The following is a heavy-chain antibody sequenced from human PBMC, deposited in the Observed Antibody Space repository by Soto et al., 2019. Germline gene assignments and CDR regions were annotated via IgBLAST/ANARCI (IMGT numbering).Heavy chain of an antibody. CDR1: GGSMSGYY. Sequence: QVQLQESGPGLVNPSETLSLTCTVSGGSMSGYYWSWIRQPPGKGLEWIGNMYYSGSTNYNPSLKSRVTISVDTSKNQFSLKLSSVTAADTAVYYCATGAAATWYYWGQGTLVTVSS. CDR3: ATGAAATWYY. D-gene: IGHD6-25*01. J-gene: IGHJ4*02. V-gene: IGHV4-59*01. CDR2: MYYSGST.